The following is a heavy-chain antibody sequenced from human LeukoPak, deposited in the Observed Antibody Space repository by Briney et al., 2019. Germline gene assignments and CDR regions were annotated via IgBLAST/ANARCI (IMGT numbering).Heavy chain of an antibody. V-gene: IGHV3-23*01. Sequence: GGSLRLSCAAAGFTFSNYAMTWVRQAPGKGLEWVSSISGSGGSTYYADSVKGRFTISRDNSKNSLYLQMNSLRAEDTAVYYCARKYCSSTSCYFTNMDVWGKGTTVTVSS. D-gene: IGHD2-2*01. CDR3: ARKYCSSTSCYFTNMDV. CDR2: ISGSGGST. J-gene: IGHJ6*03. CDR1: GFTFSNYA.